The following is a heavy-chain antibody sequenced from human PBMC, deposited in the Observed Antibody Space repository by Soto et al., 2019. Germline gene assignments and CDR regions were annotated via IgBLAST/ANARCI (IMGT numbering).Heavy chain of an antibody. D-gene: IGHD2-2*01. J-gene: IGHJ6*02. V-gene: IGHV1-18*01. CDR1: GYTFTSYG. Sequence: ASVKVSCKASGYTFTSYGISWVRQAPGQGLEWMGWISAYNGNTNYAQKLQGRVTMTTDTSTSTAYVELRSLRSDDTAVYYCARDKVGIVVVPAAPSHYYYYGMDVWGQGTTVTVSS. CDR2: ISAYNGNT. CDR3: ARDKVGIVVVPAAPSHYYYYGMDV.